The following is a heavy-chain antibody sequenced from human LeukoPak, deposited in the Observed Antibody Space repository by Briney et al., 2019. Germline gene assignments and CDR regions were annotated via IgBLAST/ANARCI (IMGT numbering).Heavy chain of an antibody. D-gene: IGHD3-10*01. CDR1: GYTFTSYY. CDR2: INPSGGST. V-gene: IGHV1-46*01. CDR3: ARDGDSRGSGSYYIGYYYYMDV. Sequence: GASVKVSCKASGYTFTSYYMHWVRQAPGQGLEWMGIINPSGGSTSYAQKFQGRVTMTRDTSTSTVYMELSSLRSEDTAVYYCARDGDSRGSGSYYIGYYYYMDVWGKGTTVTISS. J-gene: IGHJ6*03.